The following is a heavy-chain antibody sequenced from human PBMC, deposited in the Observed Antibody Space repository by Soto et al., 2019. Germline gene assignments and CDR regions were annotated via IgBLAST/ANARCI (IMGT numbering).Heavy chain of an antibody. CDR1: GYTFTSYG. CDR3: ARHCSSTSCYGYSDY. J-gene: IGHJ4*02. CDR2: ISAYNGNT. Sequence: ASVKVSCKASGYTFTSYGISWVRQAPGQGLEWMGRISAYNGNTNYAQKLQGRVTMTTDTSTSTAYMELRSLRSDDTAVYYCARHCSSTSCYGYSDYWGQGTLVTVS. D-gene: IGHD2-2*01. V-gene: IGHV1-18*01.